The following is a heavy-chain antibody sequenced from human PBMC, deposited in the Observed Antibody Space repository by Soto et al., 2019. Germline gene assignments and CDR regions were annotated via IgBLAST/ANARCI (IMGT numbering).Heavy chain of an antibody. Sequence: TLPLTCGVSGGFLIRSVYSWSWIRQSPGKGLEWIGYIYQSGSAFYNPSLRGRVTISIDMSKNQFSLKLFSLTAADTAGYHCARTLRVCIAGRCASWFDPWGQGTLV. J-gene: IGHJ5*02. CDR3: ARTLRVCIAGRCASWFDP. CDR1: GGFLIRSVYS. V-gene: IGHV4-30-2*06. CDR2: IYQSGSA. D-gene: IGHD1-26*01.